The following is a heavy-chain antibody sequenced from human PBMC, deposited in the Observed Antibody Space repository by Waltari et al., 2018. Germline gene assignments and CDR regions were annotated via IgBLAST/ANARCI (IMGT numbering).Heavy chain of an antibody. CDR2: INQAGTDK. CDR3: ARASAVPGTRDY. Sequence: EVQLLQSGGDVVPPGGSMRLPCAASGFTFSPYLMRWLRQAPGKGLEWVANINQAGTDKYYVDSVKGRFTISRDNARNSLYLQMSSLRVEDTAFYYCARASAVPGTRDYWGQGTLVTVSS. D-gene: IGHD6-19*01. V-gene: IGHV3-7*01. J-gene: IGHJ4*02. CDR1: GFTFSPYL.